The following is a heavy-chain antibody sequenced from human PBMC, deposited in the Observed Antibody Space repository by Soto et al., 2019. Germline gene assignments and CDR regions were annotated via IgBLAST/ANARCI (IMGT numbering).Heavy chain of an antibody. Sequence: VASVKVSCKASGYTFTSYGISWVRQAPGQGLEWMGWISAYNGNTNYAQKLQGRVTMTTDTSTSTAYMELRSLRSDDTAVYYCARGRITIFGVVMNAFDIWSQGTMVTVSS. J-gene: IGHJ3*02. CDR1: GYTFTSYG. CDR3: ARGRITIFGVVMNAFDI. V-gene: IGHV1-18*04. CDR2: ISAYNGNT. D-gene: IGHD3-3*01.